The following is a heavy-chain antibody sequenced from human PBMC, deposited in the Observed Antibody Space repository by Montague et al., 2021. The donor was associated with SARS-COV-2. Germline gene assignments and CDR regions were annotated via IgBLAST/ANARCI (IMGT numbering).Heavy chain of an antibody. CDR1: GGSVRSSNFY. CDR2: IYYTGST. CDR3: ARHPQH. J-gene: IGHJ1*01. Sequence: SETLSLTCTVSGGSVRSSNFYWGWIRQPPGKGLEWIGSIYYTGSTYYNPSLKSRLTISVDTSENQFSLNLRSMTAADTAEYYCARHPQHWGQGTLVTVSS. V-gene: IGHV4-39*01.